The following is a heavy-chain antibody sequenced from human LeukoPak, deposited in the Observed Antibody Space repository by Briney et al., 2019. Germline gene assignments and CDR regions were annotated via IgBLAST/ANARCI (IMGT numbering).Heavy chain of an antibody. D-gene: IGHD4-17*01. Sequence: ASVKVSCKASGYTFTSYYMHWVRQAPGQGLEWMGIINPSGGSTRYAQKFHGRVTMTRDTSTSTVYMELSSLRSEDTAVYYCARNPVTTKYFDYWGQGTLVTVSS. CDR3: ARNPVTTKYFDY. CDR2: INPSGGST. CDR1: GYTFTSYY. V-gene: IGHV1-46*01. J-gene: IGHJ4*02.